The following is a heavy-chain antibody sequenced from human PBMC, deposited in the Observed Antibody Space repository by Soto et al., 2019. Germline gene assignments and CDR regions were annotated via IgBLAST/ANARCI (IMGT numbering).Heavy chain of an antibody. V-gene: IGHV4-34*01. CDR1: GGSFSGYY. D-gene: IGHD4-17*01. J-gene: IGHJ5*02. Sequence: QVQLQQWGAGLLKPSETLSLTCAVYGGSFSGYYWSWIRQPPGKGLEWIGEINHSGSTNYNPSLKRRVTISVDPSKNQFSLTLSSVTAADTAVYYCARDYGDYGHNWFDPWGQGTLVTVSS. CDR3: ARDYGDYGHNWFDP. CDR2: INHSGST.